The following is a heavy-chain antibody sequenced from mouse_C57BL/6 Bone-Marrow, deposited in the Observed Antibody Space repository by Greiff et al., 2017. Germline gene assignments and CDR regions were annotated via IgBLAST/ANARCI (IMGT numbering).Heavy chain of an antibody. Sequence: QVQLKESGAELVKPGASVKISCKASGYAFSSYWMNWVKQRPGKGLEWIGQIYPGDGDTNYNGKFKGKATLTADKSSSKAYLQLSSLNSEDSAVYFCARLNYYGSSYGYFDVWGTGTTVTVSS. V-gene: IGHV1-80*01. CDR1: GYAFSSYW. CDR2: IYPGDGDT. D-gene: IGHD1-1*01. J-gene: IGHJ1*03. CDR3: ARLNYYGSSYGYFDV.